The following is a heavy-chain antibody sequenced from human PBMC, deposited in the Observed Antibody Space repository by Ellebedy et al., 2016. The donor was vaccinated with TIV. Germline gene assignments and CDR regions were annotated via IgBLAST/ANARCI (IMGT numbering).Heavy chain of an antibody. CDR1: GFTFSSYA. CDR2: ISYDGSNK. Sequence: GGSLRLSXAASGFTFSSYAMHWVCPAPGKGLEWVTVISYDGSNKFYADSVKGRFTISRDNSKNTLYLQMNSLRTEDTAVYYCATVRGYSSSWRLYYFDSWGQGTLVTVSS. D-gene: IGHD6-13*01. CDR3: ATVRGYSSSWRLYYFDS. V-gene: IGHV3-30-3*01. J-gene: IGHJ4*02.